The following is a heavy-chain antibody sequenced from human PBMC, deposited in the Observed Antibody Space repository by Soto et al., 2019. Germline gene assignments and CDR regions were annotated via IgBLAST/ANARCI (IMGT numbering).Heavy chain of an antibody. CDR3: ARGPTTVTTARGWFDP. CDR2: INHSGST. CDR1: GGSFSGYY. D-gene: IGHD4-4*01. V-gene: IGHV4-34*01. Sequence: PLETLSLTCAVYGGSFSGYYWSWIRQPPGKGLEWIGEINHSGSTNYNPSLKSRVTISVDTSKNQFSLKLSSVTAADTAVYYCARGPTTVTTARGWFDPWGQGTLVTVS. J-gene: IGHJ5*02.